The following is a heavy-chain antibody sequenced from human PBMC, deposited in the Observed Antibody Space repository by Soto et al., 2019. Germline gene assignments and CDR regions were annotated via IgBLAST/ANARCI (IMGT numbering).Heavy chain of an antibody. CDR1: GGSISSGGYY. D-gene: IGHD6-13*01. Sequence: ASETLSLTCTVSGGSISSGGYYWSWIRQHPGKGLEWIGYIYYSGSTYYNPSLKSRVTISVDTSKNQFSLKLSSVTAADTAVYYCARGHLIAAAGTGWFDPWGQGTLVTVSS. J-gene: IGHJ5*02. CDR3: ARGHLIAAAGTGWFDP. CDR2: IYYSGST. V-gene: IGHV4-31*03.